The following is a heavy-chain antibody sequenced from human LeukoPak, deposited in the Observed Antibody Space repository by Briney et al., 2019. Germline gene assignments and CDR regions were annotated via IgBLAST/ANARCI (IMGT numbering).Heavy chain of an antibody. Sequence: ASVKVSCKASGGTFSSYAISWVRQATGQGLEWMGWMNPNSGNTGYAQKFQGRVTITRNTSISTAYMELSSLRSEDTAVYYCARGQEYYDFWSGYSYYYYYYMDVWGKGTTVTVSS. V-gene: IGHV1-8*03. CDR2: MNPNSGNT. CDR1: GGTFSSYA. J-gene: IGHJ6*03. D-gene: IGHD3-3*01. CDR3: ARGQEYYDFWSGYSYYYYYYMDV.